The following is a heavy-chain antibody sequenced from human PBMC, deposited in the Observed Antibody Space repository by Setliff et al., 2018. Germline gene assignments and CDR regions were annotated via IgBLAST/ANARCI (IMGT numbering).Heavy chain of an antibody. V-gene: IGHV4-34*01. J-gene: IGHJ4*02. CDR1: GGTFSDYH. CDR3: ARGRNIAARLLDS. D-gene: IGHD6-6*01. CDR2: INHRGST. Sequence: SETLSLTCAAYGGTFSDYHWTWIRQSPEKGLEWIGEINHRGSTNYNPSLKSRVTVSIDTSRDQFSLKLISMIAADTAVYYCARGRNIAARLLDSWGQGALVTVSS.